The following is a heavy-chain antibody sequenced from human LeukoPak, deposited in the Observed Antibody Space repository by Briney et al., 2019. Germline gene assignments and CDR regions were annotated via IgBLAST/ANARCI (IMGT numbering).Heavy chain of an antibody. D-gene: IGHD3-10*01. CDR3: AKVPNYYGQFDY. CDR2: ISGSGGST. CDR1: GFTFSSYA. V-gene: IGHV3-23*01. Sequence: GGSLRLSCAASGFTFSSYAMSWVRQAPGKGLEWVSAISGSGGSTYYADSVKGRFTISRDNSKNTLYLQMDSLRAEDTVVYYCAKVPNYYGQFDYWGQGTLVTVSS. J-gene: IGHJ4*02.